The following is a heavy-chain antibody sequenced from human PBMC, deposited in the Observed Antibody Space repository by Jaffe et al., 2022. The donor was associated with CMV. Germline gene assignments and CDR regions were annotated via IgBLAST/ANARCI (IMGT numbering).Heavy chain of an antibody. D-gene: IGHD7-27*01. CDR3: ARDRWGAGHTGRYFDL. Sequence: EVQLVESGGALELPGGSLRLSCAASGFNFSTYEMDWVRQSPGRGLEWVSYISAGSAAIYYADSVKGRFTISRDNAKNSLYLQMNSLRVEDTGVYYCARDRWGAGHTGRYFDLWGRGTPVTVSS. CDR2: ISAGSAAI. V-gene: IGHV3-48*03. CDR1: GFNFSTYE. J-gene: IGHJ2*01.